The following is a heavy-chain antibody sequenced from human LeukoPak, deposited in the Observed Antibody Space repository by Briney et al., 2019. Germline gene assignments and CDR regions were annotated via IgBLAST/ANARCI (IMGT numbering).Heavy chain of an antibody. CDR2: IYYSGST. J-gene: IGHJ6*02. D-gene: IGHD5-18*01. CDR3: ARYSYGGMDV. V-gene: IGHV4-39*01. CDR1: GGSISSSSYY. Sequence: SETLSLTCTVSGGSISSSSYYWGWIRQPPGKGLEWIGSIYYSGSTYYNPSLKSRGTISVDTSKNQFSLKLSSVTAADTAVYYCARYSYGGMDVWGQGTTVTVSS.